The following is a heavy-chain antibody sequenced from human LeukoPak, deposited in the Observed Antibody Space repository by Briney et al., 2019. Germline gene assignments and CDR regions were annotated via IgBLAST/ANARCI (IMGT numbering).Heavy chain of an antibody. J-gene: IGHJ4*02. Sequence: GASVKVSCKASGYTFTSYGISWVRQAPGQGLEWMGWISAYNGNTNYAQKLPGRVTMTTDTSTSTAYMELRSLRSDDTAVYYCARDVVVVTATHNDYWGQGTLVTVSS. D-gene: IGHD2-21*02. CDR2: ISAYNGNT. V-gene: IGHV1-18*01. CDR1: GYTFTSYG. CDR3: ARDVVVVTATHNDY.